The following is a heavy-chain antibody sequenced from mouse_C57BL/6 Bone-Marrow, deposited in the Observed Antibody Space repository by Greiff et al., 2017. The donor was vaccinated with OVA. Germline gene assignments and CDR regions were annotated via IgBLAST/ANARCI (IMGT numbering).Heavy chain of an antibody. Sequence: QVQLKESGPELVKPGASVKISCKASGYAFSSSWMNWVKQRPGKGLEWIGRIYPGDGDTNYNGKFKGKATLTADKSSSTAYMQLSSLTSEDSAVYFCALYYFDYWGQGTTLTVSS. V-gene: IGHV1-82*01. CDR1: GYAFSSSW. CDR3: ALYYFDY. CDR2: IYPGDGDT. J-gene: IGHJ2*01.